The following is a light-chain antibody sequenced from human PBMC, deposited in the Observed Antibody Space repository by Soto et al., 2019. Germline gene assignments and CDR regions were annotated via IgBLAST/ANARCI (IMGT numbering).Light chain of an antibody. CDR2: GAS. Sequence: EIVMTQSPATLSVSPGERATLSCRASQSVSSNLAWYQQKPGQAPRLLIYGASTRATGIPARFSGSGSGTEFTLTISSRQSEDFAVYYCQQYNNWPNTFGEGTKLEL. CDR1: QSVSSN. J-gene: IGKJ2*01. CDR3: QQYNNWPNT. V-gene: IGKV3-15*01.